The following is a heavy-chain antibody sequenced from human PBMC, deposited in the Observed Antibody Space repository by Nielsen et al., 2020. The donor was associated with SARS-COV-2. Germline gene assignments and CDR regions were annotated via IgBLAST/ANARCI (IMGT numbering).Heavy chain of an antibody. J-gene: IGHJ4*02. CDR1: GFTFSSYA. CDR2: IYSGGSST. CDR3: AKAGEHYDFWSGIFDY. D-gene: IGHD3-3*01. V-gene: IGHV3-23*03. Sequence: GESLKISCAASGFTFSSYAMSWVRQAPGKGLEWVSVIYSGGSSTYYADSVKGRFTISRDNSKNTLYLQMNSLRAEDTAVYYCAKAGEHYDFWSGIFDYWGQGTLVTVSS.